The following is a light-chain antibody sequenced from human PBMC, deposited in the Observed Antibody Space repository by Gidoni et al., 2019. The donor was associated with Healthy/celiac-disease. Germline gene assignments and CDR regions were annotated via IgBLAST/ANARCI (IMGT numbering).Light chain of an antibody. CDR2: GAS. Sequence: EIVMTQSPATLSVSPGERATLSCRASQIVSSNLAEYKQKPGQAPRLLIYGASTRATGIPARFSGSGSGTEFTLTISSLQSEDFAVYYCQQYNNWSGTFGQGTKVEIK. CDR1: QIVSSN. V-gene: IGKV3-15*01. CDR3: QQYNNWSGT. J-gene: IGKJ1*01.